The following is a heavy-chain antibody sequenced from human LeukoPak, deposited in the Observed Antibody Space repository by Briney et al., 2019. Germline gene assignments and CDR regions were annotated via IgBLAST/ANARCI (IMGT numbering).Heavy chain of an antibody. CDR2: IYYSGST. CDR1: GGSISSYY. J-gene: IGHJ4*02. CDR3: ARSSGWLYFDY. D-gene: IGHD6-19*01. Sequence: SETLSLTCTVSGGSISSYYWSWIRQPPGKGLEWIGYIYYSGSTNYNPSLKSRVTISVDTSKNQFSLKLSSMTAADTAVHYCARSSGWLYFDYWGQGTLVTVSS. V-gene: IGHV4-59*01.